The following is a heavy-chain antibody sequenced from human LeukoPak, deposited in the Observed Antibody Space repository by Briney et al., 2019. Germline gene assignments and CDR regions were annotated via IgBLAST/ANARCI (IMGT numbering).Heavy chain of an antibody. Sequence: GASVTVSCKVSGYTLTELAMHWVRQAPGEGLEWMGGFDPEDGETVYAQKFQGRVTMTEDTSTDTAYMELSSLSSEDTAVYLCATYSGYYYYWGQGTLVTVSS. CDR3: ATYSGYYYY. CDR1: GYTLTELA. J-gene: IGHJ4*02. CDR2: FDPEDGET. D-gene: IGHD3-3*01. V-gene: IGHV1-24*01.